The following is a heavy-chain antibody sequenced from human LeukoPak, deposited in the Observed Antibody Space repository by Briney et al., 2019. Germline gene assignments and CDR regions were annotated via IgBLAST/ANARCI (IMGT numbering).Heavy chain of an antibody. CDR2: IYWNDEK. Sequence: SGPTLVNPTQTLTLTCTFPGFSLSTTGVGVGVGWIRQPPGKALEWLALIYWNDEKHYSPTLKTRLTITKDTSKNQVVLTMTNMNPLDTATYSCAHTVRASAGLIDYWGPGTLVTVSS. CDR3: AHTVRASAGLIDY. V-gene: IGHV2-5*01. D-gene: IGHD6-13*01. J-gene: IGHJ4*02. CDR1: GFSLSTTGVGVG.